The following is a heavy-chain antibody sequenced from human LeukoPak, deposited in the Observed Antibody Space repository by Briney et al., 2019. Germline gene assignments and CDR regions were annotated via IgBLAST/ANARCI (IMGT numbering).Heavy chain of an antibody. CDR2: IYYSGST. Sequence: PSETLSLTCTVSGGSISSGGYYWNWIRQHPGKGLEWIGYIYYSGSTYYNPSLKSRVTISVDTSKNQFSLKLSSVTAADTAVYYCARGVMYYYDSSGHHWFDPWGQGTLVTVSS. D-gene: IGHD3-22*01. CDR1: GGSISSGGYY. J-gene: IGHJ5*02. V-gene: IGHV4-31*03. CDR3: ARGVMYYYDSSGHHWFDP.